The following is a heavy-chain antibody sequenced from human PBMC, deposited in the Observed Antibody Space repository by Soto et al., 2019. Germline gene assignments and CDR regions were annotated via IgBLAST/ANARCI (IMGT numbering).Heavy chain of an antibody. CDR2: IYYSGST. V-gene: IGHV4-39*01. J-gene: IGHJ4*02. CDR1: GGSISSSSYY. Sequence: PSETLSLTCTVSGGSISSSSYYWGWIRQPPGKGLEWIGSIYYSGSTYYNPSLKSRVTMSVDTSKNQFSLKLSSVTAADTAVYYCARLEAGTFDYWGQGTLVTVSS. D-gene: IGHD6-19*01. CDR3: ARLEAGTFDY.